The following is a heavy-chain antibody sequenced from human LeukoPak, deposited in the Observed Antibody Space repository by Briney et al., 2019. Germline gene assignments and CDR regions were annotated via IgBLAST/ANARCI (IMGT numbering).Heavy chain of an antibody. CDR2: IRNKPNGYTT. CDR1: GFTFSDHY. J-gene: IGHJ4*02. V-gene: IGHV3-72*01. CDR3: ARTPRAGMVGY. Sequence: GGSLRLSCAASGFTFSDHYMDWVRQAPGKGLEWVGRIRNKPNGYTTEYAASVKGRFTISRDDSRDSLYLQMNSLKTEDTAVYHCARTPRAGMVGYWGQGTLVTVSS. D-gene: IGHD2-15*01.